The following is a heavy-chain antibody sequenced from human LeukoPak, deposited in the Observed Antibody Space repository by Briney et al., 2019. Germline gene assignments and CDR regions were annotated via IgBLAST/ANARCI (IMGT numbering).Heavy chain of an antibody. CDR1: GYTFTSYG. CDR2: INPNSGGT. D-gene: IGHD2-15*01. J-gene: IGHJ4*02. CDR3: AKGGSSSIFDY. Sequence: ASVKVSCKASGYTFTSYGISWVRQAPGQGLEWMGWINPNSGGTNYAQKFQGWVTMTRDTSISTAYMELSRLRSDDTAVYYCAKGGSSSIFDYWGQGTLVTVSS. V-gene: IGHV1-2*04.